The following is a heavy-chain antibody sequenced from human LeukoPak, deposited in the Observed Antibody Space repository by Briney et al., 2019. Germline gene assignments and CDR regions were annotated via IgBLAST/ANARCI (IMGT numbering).Heavy chain of an antibody. J-gene: IGHJ3*02. CDR3: ARDKGWGMAAAGRSIEAFDM. D-gene: IGHD6-13*01. CDR1: GDTFTSYY. Sequence: GASVKVSCKASGDTFTSYYMHWVRQAPGQGLEWMGIINPSGGSTSYAQKFQGRVTMTRDTSTSTVYMELSSLRSDDTAVYYCARDKGWGMAAAGRSIEAFDMWGQGTMVTVSS. CDR2: INPSGGST. V-gene: IGHV1-46*01.